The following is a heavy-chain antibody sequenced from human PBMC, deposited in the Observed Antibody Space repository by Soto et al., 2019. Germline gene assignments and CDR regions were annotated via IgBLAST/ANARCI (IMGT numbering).Heavy chain of an antibody. D-gene: IGHD2-2*01. J-gene: IGHJ5*02. CDR2: ISYDGSNK. CDR3: AKGVVPAADNWFDP. Sequence: QVQLVESGGGVVQPGRSLRLSCAASGFTFSSYGMHWVRQAPGKGLEWVAVISYDGSNKYYADSVKGRFTISRDNSKNTLYLQMNSLRAEDTAVYYCAKGVVPAADNWFDPWGQGTLVTVSS. CDR1: GFTFSSYG. V-gene: IGHV3-30*18.